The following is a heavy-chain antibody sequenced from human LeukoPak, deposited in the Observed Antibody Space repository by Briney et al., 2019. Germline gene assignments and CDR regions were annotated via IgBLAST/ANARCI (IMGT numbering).Heavy chain of an antibody. Sequence: ASVKVSCKASVYTGTVSYKYWMRLAPGQGLEWMGWINPNSGGTNYAQKFQGRVTMTRDTSTSTAYMELSRLRSDDTAVDYCARGFSDPFDYWGQGTLVTVSS. D-gene: IGHD2-21*01. V-gene: IGHV1-2*02. CDR2: INPNSGGT. CDR3: ARGFSDPFDY. CDR1: VYTGTVSY. J-gene: IGHJ4*02.